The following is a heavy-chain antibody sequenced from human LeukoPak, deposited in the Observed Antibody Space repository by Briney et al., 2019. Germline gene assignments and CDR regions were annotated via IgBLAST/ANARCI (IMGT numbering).Heavy chain of an antibody. CDR2: IFTRGRT. CDR1: GGSLSCYY. D-gene: IGHD5-18*01. V-gene: IGHV4-4*08. J-gene: IGHJ4*02. CDR3: ARGGYSYGTDY. Sequence: ENLSPPCTGSGGSLSCYYLRWVREPPGEGLEWGWCIFTRGRTNYNPSLKSRVTISVDTSKNQFSLKLSSVTAADTAVYYCARGGYSYGTDYWGQGTLVTVSS.